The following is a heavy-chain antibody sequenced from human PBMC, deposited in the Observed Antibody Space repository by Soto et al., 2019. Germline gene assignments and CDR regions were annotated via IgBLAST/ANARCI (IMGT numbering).Heavy chain of an antibody. CDR2: INPSGGST. CDR1: GYTFTSYY. J-gene: IGHJ3*02. V-gene: IGHV1-46*01. D-gene: IGHD1-1*01. Sequence: GASVKVSCKASGYTFTSYYMHWVRQAPGQGLEWMGIINPSGGSTSYAQKFQGRVTMTRDTSTSTVYMELSSLRSEDTAVYYCAKPRPERAKKHLDDFDNWGQGTMVTVSS. CDR3: AKPRPERAKKHLDDFDN.